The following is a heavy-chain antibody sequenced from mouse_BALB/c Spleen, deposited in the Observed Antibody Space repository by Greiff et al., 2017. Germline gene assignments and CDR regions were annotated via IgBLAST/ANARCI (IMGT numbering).Heavy chain of an antibody. Sequence: EVKVVESGGGLVKPGGSLKLSCAASGFTFSSYAMSWVRQTPEKRLEWVASISSGGSTYYPDSVKGRFTISRDNARNILYLQMSSLRSEDTAMYYCARGGGNEVWFAYWGQGTLVTVSA. V-gene: IGHV5-6-5*01. D-gene: IGHD1-1*02. CDR2: ISSGGST. CDR3: ARGGGNEVWFAY. CDR1: GFTFSSYA. J-gene: IGHJ3*01.